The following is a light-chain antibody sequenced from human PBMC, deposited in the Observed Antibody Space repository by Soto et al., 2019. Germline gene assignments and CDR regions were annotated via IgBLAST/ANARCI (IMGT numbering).Light chain of an antibody. CDR3: QQSYATPFT. J-gene: IGKJ2*01. CDR1: QSVLYNSNNKNY. CDR2: WAS. V-gene: IGKV4-1*01. Sequence: DIVMTQSPDSLAVSLGERATINCKSSQSVLYNSNNKNYLTWFQQKPGQPPKLLLYWASTRESGVPDRFSGSGSGTDFTLTISSLQAEDVAVYYCQQSYATPFTFGQGTKLEIK.